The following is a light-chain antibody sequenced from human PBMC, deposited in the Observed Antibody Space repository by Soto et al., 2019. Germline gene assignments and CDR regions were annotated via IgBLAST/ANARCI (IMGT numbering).Light chain of an antibody. CDR1: QSVRTK. J-gene: IGKJ5*01. V-gene: IGKV3-15*01. Sequence: EIVMTQSRGTPSVSPGQGATLFCRASQSVRTKLAWYQQRAGQAPRLIMYGASTRATGIPDRFSGSVSGTEFTLTIGSLQSEDFAVYYGQQYKSWPPITFGQGTRLEN. CDR3: QQYKSWPPIT. CDR2: GAS.